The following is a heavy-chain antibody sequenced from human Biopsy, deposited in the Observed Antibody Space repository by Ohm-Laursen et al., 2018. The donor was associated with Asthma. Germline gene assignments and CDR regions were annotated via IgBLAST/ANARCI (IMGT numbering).Heavy chain of an antibody. V-gene: IGHV1-46*01. CDR1: GYTFTSYY. Sequence: ASVKVSCKASGYTFTSYYMHWVRQAPGQGLEWMGIINPSGSTSYAQKFQGRVTMTRDTSTSTVYMELSSLRSEDTAVYYCARAGALIVGATMGYWGQGTLVTVSS. CDR3: ARAGALIVGATMGY. D-gene: IGHD1-26*01. J-gene: IGHJ4*02. CDR2: INPSGST.